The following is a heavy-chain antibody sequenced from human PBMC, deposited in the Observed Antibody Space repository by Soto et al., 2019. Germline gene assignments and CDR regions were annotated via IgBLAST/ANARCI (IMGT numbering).Heavy chain of an antibody. D-gene: IGHD6-19*01. V-gene: IGHV3-23*01. CDR1: GFSFSTYG. CDR3: ATRSLIAVATTP. CDR2: IGGGST. Sequence: VQLLESGGGLVQPGGSLRLSCAASGFSFSTYGMSWVRQAPGKGLEGVSSIGGGSTYYADSVKGRFTISRDNSKNTLYLQMNSLRAEDTAVYYCATRSLIAVATTPRGQGTLVTVSS. J-gene: IGHJ5*02.